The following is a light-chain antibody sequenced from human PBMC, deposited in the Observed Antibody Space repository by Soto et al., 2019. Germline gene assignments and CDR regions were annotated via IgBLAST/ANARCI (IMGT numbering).Light chain of an antibody. CDR3: CSYAGSYTLV. CDR2: DVS. Sequence: QSALTQPRSVSGSPGQSVTISCTGTSSDVGNDNYVSWYQQHPGKAPKVMIYDVSKRPSGVPDRFSGSRSGNTASLTISGLQAEDEADYYCCSYAGSYTLVFGGGTKLTVL. J-gene: IGLJ3*02. CDR1: SSDVGNDNY. V-gene: IGLV2-11*01.